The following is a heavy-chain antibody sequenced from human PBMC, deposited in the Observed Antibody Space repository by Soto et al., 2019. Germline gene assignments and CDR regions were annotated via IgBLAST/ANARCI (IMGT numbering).Heavy chain of an antibody. Sequence: VASVKVSCKTSGYTFTDYYTHWVRQAPGQGLEGMGWMNPKGGGAYFAQKFQGRVTLTRDACIGTAYIDVNSLTSDATAVYFFTRENIGNSHGLYDAFDIWGPGPTLTLS. CDR2: MNPKGGGA. J-gene: IGHJ3*02. CDR3: TRENIGNSHGLYDAFDI. V-gene: IGHV1-2*02. D-gene: IGHD5-18*01. CDR1: GYTFTDYY.